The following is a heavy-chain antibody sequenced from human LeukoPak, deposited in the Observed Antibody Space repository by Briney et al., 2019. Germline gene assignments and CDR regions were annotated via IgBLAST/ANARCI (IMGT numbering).Heavy chain of an antibody. Sequence: GGSLRLSCAASGFTVSINYINWVRQAPGKGLEWVSLIYGSTSADYADSVKGRFTISRDTSMNTVYLQMNSLRAEDTAVYYCARLNFGDDYWGQGTLVTVPS. J-gene: IGHJ4*02. CDR3: ARLNFGDDY. D-gene: IGHD4-17*01. V-gene: IGHV3-66*01. CDR2: IYGSTSA. CDR1: GFTVSINY.